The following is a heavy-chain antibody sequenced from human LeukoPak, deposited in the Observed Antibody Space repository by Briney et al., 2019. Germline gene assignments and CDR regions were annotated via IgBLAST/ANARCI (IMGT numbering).Heavy chain of an antibody. CDR1: GYTFTSYY. D-gene: IGHD6-19*01. CDR3: ARPPGYSSGWPDY. Sequence: GSLSLSCAASGYTFTSYYMRWVRQAPGQGLEWMGIINPSGGSTSYAKKFKGRVTITRDTSTSTVYMELSSLRSEGTAVYYCARPPGYSSGWPDYWGQGTLITVSS. V-gene: IGHV1-46*01. CDR2: INPSGGST. J-gene: IGHJ4*02.